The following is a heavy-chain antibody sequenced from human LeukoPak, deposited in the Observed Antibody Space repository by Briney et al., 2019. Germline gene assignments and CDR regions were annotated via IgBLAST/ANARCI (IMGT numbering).Heavy chain of an antibody. CDR2: IKSKTDGGTT. CDR1: GFTFNNAW. V-gene: IGHV3-15*01. J-gene: IGHJ4*02. CDR3: AKDLSRYYDILAGFAPADY. Sequence: GGSLRLSCAASGFTFNNAWMSWVRQAPGKGLEWVGRIKSKTDGGTTDYAAPVKGRFTISRDNSKNTLYLQMNSLRAEDTAVYYCAKDLSRYYDILAGFAPADYWGQGTLVTVSS. D-gene: IGHD3-9*01.